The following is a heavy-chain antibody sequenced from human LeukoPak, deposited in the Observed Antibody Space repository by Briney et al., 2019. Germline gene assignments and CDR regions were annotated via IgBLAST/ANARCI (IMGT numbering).Heavy chain of an antibody. D-gene: IGHD4-23*01. CDR3: ARAFGYGGPRDAFDI. CDR2: IYYSGST. V-gene: IGHV4-34*09. J-gene: IGHJ3*02. Sequence: KTSETLSLTCAVYGGSFSGYYWSWIRQPPGKGLEWIGYIYYSGSTYYNPSLKSRVTISVDTSKNQFSLKLSSVTAADTAVYYCARAFGYGGPRDAFDIWGQGTMVTVSS. CDR1: GGSFSGYY.